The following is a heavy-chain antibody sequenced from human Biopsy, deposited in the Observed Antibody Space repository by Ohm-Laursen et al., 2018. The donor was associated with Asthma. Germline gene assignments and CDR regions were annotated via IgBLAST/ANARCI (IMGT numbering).Heavy chain of an antibody. Sequence: ASVKVSCKTSGYTFSSAGITWVRQAPGQGLEWMGWISVYNGKTKVAQKLQDRVTMITDTSTSTAYMELRSLRSDDTAVYFCARAVDYSHYYGIDVWGQGTTVTVS. CDR2: ISVYNGKT. CDR1: GYTFSSAG. V-gene: IGHV1-18*01. D-gene: IGHD3-10*01. CDR3: ARAVDYSHYYGIDV. J-gene: IGHJ6*02.